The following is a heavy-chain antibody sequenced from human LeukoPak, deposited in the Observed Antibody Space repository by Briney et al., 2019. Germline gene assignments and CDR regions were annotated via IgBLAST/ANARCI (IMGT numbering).Heavy chain of an antibody. V-gene: IGHV4-30-2*01. D-gene: IGHD6-13*01. CDR3: ARGRGGIAAADDAFDI. CDR1: GGSISSGGYY. J-gene: IGHJ3*02. CDR2: IYHSGST. Sequence: SETLSLTCTVSGGSISSGGYYWSWIRQPPGKGLEWIGYIYHSGSTYYNPSLKSRVTISVDRSKNQFSLKLSSVTAADTAVYYCARGRGGIAAADDAFDIWGQGTMVTVSS.